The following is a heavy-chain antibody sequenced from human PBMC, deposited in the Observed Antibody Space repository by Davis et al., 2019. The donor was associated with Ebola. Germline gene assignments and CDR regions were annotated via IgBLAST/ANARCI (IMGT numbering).Heavy chain of an antibody. D-gene: IGHD4-11*01. CDR1: GGSISSYY. CDR2: IYYSGST. Sequence: MPSETLSLTCTVSGGSISSYYWSWIRQPPGKGLEWIGYIYYSGSTNYNPSLKSRVTISVDTSKNQFSLKLSSVTAADTAVYYCARGKVSNYVPYYYYGMDVWGQGTTVTVSS. CDR3: ARGKVSNYVPYYYYGMDV. J-gene: IGHJ6*02. V-gene: IGHV4-59*12.